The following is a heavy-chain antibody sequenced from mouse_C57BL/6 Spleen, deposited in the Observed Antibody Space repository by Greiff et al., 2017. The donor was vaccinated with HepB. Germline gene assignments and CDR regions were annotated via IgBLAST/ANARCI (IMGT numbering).Heavy chain of an antibody. V-gene: IGHV10-1*01. D-gene: IGHD1-2*01. J-gene: IGHJ4*01. CDR2: IRSKSNNYAT. Sequence: EVKLQESGGGLVQPKGSLKLSCAASGFSFNTYAMNWVRQAPGKGLEWVARIRSKSNNYATYYADSVKDRFTISRDDSESMLYLQMNNLKTEDTAMYYCVRHDYGPYAMDYWGQGTSVTVSS. CDR3: VRHDYGPYAMDY. CDR1: GFSFNTYA.